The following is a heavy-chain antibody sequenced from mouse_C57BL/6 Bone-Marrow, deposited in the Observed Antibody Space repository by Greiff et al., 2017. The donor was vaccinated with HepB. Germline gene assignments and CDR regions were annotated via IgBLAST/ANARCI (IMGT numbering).Heavy chain of an antibody. CDR2: IDPSDSET. V-gene: IGHV1-52*01. J-gene: IGHJ2*01. CDR1: GYTFTSYW. CDR3: ARRGDDGYYFDY. D-gene: IGHD2-3*01. Sequence: QVQLQQPGAELVRPGSSVKLSCKASGYTFTSYWMHWVKQRPIQGLEWIGNIDPSDSETHYNQKFKDKATLTVDKSSSTAYMQISSLTSEDSAVYYCARRGDDGYYFDYWGQGTTLTVSS.